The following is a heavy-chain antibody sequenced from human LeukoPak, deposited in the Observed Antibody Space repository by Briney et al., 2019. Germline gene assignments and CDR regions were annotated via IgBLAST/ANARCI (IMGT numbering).Heavy chain of an antibody. V-gene: IGHV1-46*01. CDR3: ARAVAAGRRFDY. J-gene: IGHJ4*02. CDR2: INPSGGST. CDR1: GYTFTSYY. D-gene: IGHD6-13*01. Sequence: ASVKVSCKASGYTFTSYYMHWVRQAPGQGLEWMGIINPSGGSTSYAQKFQGRVTMTRDTSTSTVYMELSSLRPEDTAVYYCARAVAAGRRFDYWGQGTLVTVSS.